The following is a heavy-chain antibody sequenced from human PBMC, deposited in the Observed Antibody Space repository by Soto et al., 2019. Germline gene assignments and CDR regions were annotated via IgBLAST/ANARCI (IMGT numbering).Heavy chain of an antibody. V-gene: IGHV4-59*12. CDR2: IYYTGST. D-gene: IGHD3-10*01. CDR3: ASMVRGVMRYYYYGMDV. J-gene: IGHJ6*02. CDR1: GGSINSYY. Sequence: SETLSLTCSVSGGSINSYYWSWIRQPPGKGLEWVGYIYYTGSTNYNPSLKSRVTISVDTSKNHFSLKLSSVTAADTAVYYCASMVRGVMRYYYYGMDVWGQGTTVTVSS.